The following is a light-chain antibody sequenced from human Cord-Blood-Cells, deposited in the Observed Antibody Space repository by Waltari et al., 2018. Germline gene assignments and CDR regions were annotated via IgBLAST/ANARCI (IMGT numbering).Light chain of an antibody. J-gene: IGLJ3*02. V-gene: IGLV1-40*01. CDR1: SSNIGAGYD. Sequence: VLTQPPSASGAPGQRVTISCTGSSSNIGAGYDVHWYQQLPGTAPKLLIYGNSNRPSGVPDRFSGSKSGTSASLAITGLQAEDEADYYCQSYDSSLSGWVFGGGTKLTVL. CDR3: QSYDSSLSGWV. CDR2: GNS.